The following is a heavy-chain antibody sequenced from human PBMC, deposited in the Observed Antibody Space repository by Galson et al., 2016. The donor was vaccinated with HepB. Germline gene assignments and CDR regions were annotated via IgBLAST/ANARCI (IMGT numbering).Heavy chain of an antibody. CDR2: ISSSSRTI. J-gene: IGHJ6*03. D-gene: IGHD7-27*01. Sequence: SLRLSCAASGLTFSSYSMNWVRQAPGKGLEWVSYISSSSRTIFYAESVKGRFTISRDNSKNTLYLQMNSLRAEDTAVYYCARSQGNWAPLSYYMDVWGKGTTVTVSS. CDR3: ARSQGNWAPLSYYMDV. V-gene: IGHV3-48*01. CDR1: GLTFSSYS.